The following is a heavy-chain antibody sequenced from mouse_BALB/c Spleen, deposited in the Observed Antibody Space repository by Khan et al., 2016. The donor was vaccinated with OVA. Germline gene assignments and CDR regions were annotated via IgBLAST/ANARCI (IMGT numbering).Heavy chain of an antibody. CDR2: INPSNGGT. D-gene: IGHD1-1*02. CDR3: TRSGWAAFAY. Sequence: QVQLQQPGAELVKPGASVKLSCKASGYTFTSYYIYWVKQRPGQGLEWIGGINPSNGGTYFNEKFESKATLTVDKSSSTAYMQVSSLTSEDSAVYDGTRSGWAAFAYWGQGTLVTVSA. J-gene: IGHJ3*01. CDR1: GYTFTSYY. V-gene: IGHV1S81*02.